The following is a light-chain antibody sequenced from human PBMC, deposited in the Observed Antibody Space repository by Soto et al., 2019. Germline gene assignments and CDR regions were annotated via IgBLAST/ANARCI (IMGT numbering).Light chain of an antibody. V-gene: IGKV3-15*01. CDR2: GAS. CDR1: QSVSSK. J-gene: IGKJ2*01. Sequence: EIVMTQSPATLSVSPGERVTLSCRASQSVSSKLAWYQQKPGQAPRLLIYGASTRATGIPARFSGSGSGTEFTLTISSLQSEDFAVYYCQQYNNWTPYTFGQGTKLEIK. CDR3: QQYNNWTPYT.